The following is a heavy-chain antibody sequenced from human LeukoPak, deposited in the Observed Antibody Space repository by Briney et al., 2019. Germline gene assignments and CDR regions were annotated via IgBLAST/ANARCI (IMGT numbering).Heavy chain of an antibody. CDR1: GGSISSGSYY. D-gene: IGHD6-6*01. J-gene: IGHJ4*02. Sequence: SSETLSLTCTVSGGSISSGSYYWSWIRQPAGKGLEWIGRIYGSGSTNYNPSLKSRVTMSVDTYENQFFLKLSSVTAADTAVYYCAREKYSSSSFDYWGQGTLVTVSS. CDR2: IYGSGST. CDR3: AREKYSSSSFDY. V-gene: IGHV4-61*02.